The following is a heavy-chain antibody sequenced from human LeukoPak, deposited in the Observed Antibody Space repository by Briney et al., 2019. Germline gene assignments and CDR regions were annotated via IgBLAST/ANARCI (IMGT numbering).Heavy chain of an antibody. CDR1: GGSISSGSYY. CDR3: VRHDYYYYYMDV. Sequence: SETLSLTCTVSGGSISSGSYYWRWIRQPPGKGLEWIGYIYYSGSTNYNPSLKSRVTISVDTSKNQFSLKLRSVTAADTALYYCVRHDYYYYYMDVWGNGTTVTVSS. J-gene: IGHJ6*03. V-gene: IGHV4-61*01. CDR2: IYYSGST.